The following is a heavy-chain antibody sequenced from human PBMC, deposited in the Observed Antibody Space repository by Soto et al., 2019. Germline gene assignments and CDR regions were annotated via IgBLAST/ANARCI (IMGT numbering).Heavy chain of an antibody. J-gene: IGHJ2*01. CDR1: GFTFSSYA. CDR3: AKDIAKRYYYDSSGPDL. CDR2: ISGSGGST. V-gene: IGHV3-23*01. Sequence: GGSLRLSCAASGFTFSSYAMSWVRQAPGKGLEWVSAISGSGGSTYYADSVKGRFTISRDNSKNTLYLQMNSLRAEDMAVYYCAKDIAKRYYYDSSGPDLWGRGTLVTVSS. D-gene: IGHD3-22*01.